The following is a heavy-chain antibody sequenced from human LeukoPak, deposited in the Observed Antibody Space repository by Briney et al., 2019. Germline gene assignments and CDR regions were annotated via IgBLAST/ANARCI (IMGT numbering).Heavy chain of an antibody. Sequence: GGSLRPSCAASGFTFSSYWMSWVRQAPGKGLEWVANINQDGSAKYYVDSVKGRFTMSRDNPKNSMYLQMNNLRAEDTAVYYCARGDYYDGSGSYTDAFDIWGQGTMVTVSS. CDR3: ARGDYYDGSGSYTDAFDI. J-gene: IGHJ3*02. D-gene: IGHD3-22*01. CDR2: INQDGSAK. CDR1: GFTFSSYW. V-gene: IGHV3-7*01.